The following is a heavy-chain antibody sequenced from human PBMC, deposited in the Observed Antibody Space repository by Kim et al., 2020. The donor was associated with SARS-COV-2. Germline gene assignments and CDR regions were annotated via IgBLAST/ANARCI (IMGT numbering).Heavy chain of an antibody. J-gene: IGHJ6*03. CDR2: INHSGST. D-gene: IGHD3-3*01. V-gene: IGHV4-34*01. Sequence: SETLSLTCAVYGGSFSGYYWSWIRQPPGKGLEWIGEINHSGSTKYNPSLKSRVTISVDTSKNQFSLKLSSVTAADTAVYYCARTVRPPREITSFGVVSYYYYVDVWGKGTTVTVSS. CDR1: GGSFSGYY. CDR3: ARTVRPPREITSFGVVSYYYYVDV.